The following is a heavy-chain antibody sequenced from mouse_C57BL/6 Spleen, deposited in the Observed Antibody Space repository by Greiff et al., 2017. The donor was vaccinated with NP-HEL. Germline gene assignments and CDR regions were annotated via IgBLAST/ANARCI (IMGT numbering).Heavy chain of an antibody. CDR2: INPSSGYT. Sequence: QVQLKQSGAELAKPGASVKLSCKASGYTFTSYWMHWVKQRPGQGLEWIGYINPSSGYTKYNQKFKDKATLTADKSSSTAYMQLSSLTYEHSTVYYCARSRCKYDYAMDYWCQGTSVTVSS. CDR3: ARSRCKYDYAMDY. J-gene: IGHJ4*01. D-gene: IGHD5-1-1*01. V-gene: IGHV1-7*01. CDR1: GYTFTSYW.